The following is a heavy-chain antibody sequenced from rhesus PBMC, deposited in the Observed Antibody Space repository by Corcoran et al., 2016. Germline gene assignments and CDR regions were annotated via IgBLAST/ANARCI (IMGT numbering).Heavy chain of an antibody. J-gene: IGHJ6*01. Sequence: EVQLVESGGGLVQPGGSLRLSCAASGFTFSSYGMHWVRQAPGKGLEWVAVVSYDGSKKYYADSVKDRFTISRDNSKNSLFLQMNSLRAEDTAVYYCTRAHEYSNWDGLDSWGQGVVVTVSS. D-gene: IGHD4-23*01. V-gene: IGHV3-54*02. CDR3: TRAHEYSNWDGLDS. CDR1: GFTFSSYG. CDR2: VSYDGSKK.